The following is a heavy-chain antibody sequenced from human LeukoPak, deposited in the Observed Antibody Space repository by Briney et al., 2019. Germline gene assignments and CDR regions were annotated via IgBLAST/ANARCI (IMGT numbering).Heavy chain of an antibody. CDR2: IYSGGST. D-gene: IGHD6-19*01. CDR1: GFTVSSSY. Sequence: GGSLRLPCAASGFTVSSSYMSWVRQAPGKGLEWVSVIYSGGSTYYADSVKGRFTISRDNSKNTLYLQMNSLRAEDTAVYYCARGSGWSGVEYWGQGTLVTVSS. V-gene: IGHV3-53*01. CDR3: ARGSGWSGVEY. J-gene: IGHJ4*02.